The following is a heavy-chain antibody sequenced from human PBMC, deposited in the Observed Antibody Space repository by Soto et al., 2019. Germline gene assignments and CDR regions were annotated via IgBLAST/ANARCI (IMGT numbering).Heavy chain of an antibody. CDR2: ISYDGSNK. Sequence: GESLRLSCAASGFTFSSYGMHWVRQAPGKGLEWVAVISYDGSNKYYAGSVKGRFTISRDNSKNTLYLQMNSLRAEDTAVYYCAKDLLFAPYSSGWYSYYGIDVWGQGTTVTVSS. V-gene: IGHV3-30*18. CDR1: GFTFSSYG. J-gene: IGHJ6*02. CDR3: AKDLLFAPYSSGWYSYYGIDV. D-gene: IGHD6-19*01.